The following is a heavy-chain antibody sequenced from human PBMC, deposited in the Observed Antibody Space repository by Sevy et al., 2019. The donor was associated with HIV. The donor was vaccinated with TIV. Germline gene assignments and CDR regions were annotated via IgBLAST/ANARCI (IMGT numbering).Heavy chain of an antibody. CDR2: IHYTGNT. D-gene: IGHD1-1*01. CDR3: ARHGSQLNCPLDL. J-gene: IGHJ5*02. Sequence: SETLSLTCAVSGGSISGYYWSWIRQPPGKGLDFIGWIHYTGNTNYNPSLSGRVSMSVDTSRNQFSLKLFSLTAADTAIYYCARHGSQLNCPLDLWGQGTLVTVSS. V-gene: IGHV4-59*08. CDR1: GGSISGYY.